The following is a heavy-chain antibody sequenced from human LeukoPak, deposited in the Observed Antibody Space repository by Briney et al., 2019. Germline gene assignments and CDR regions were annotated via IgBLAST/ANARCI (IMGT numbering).Heavy chain of an antibody. V-gene: IGHV3-33*01. D-gene: IGHD7-27*01. CDR1: GFTFSGYG. CDR2: IWFDGSNK. CDR3: ARDRDWGCSYCSY. Sequence: QPGRSLRLSCAASGFTFSGYGMHWVRQAPGKGLEWVAVIWFDGSNKYYADSVKGRFTISRDNSKNTLYLQMNSLRAEDTAVYYCARDRDWGCSYCSYWGQGTLVTVSS. J-gene: IGHJ4*02.